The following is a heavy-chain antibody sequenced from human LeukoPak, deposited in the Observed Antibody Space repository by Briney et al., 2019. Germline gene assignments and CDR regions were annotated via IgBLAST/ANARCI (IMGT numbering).Heavy chain of an antibody. CDR3: ARGLGNDGIFDY. D-gene: IGHD1-1*01. V-gene: IGHV1-8*02. CDR1: GYTFTNYD. Sequence: GASVKVSCKASGYTFTNYDINWVRQATGQGLEWMGWMNPNSGNTGYAQKFQGRVTMTRNTSISTAYMELSSLRSEDTAVYYCARGLGNDGIFDYWGQGTLVTVSS. CDR2: MNPNSGNT. J-gene: IGHJ4*02.